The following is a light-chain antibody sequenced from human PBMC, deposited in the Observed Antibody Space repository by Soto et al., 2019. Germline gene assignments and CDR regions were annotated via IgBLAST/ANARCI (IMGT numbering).Light chain of an antibody. CDR1: SSNIGSKS. J-gene: IGLJ3*02. Sequence: QSVLTQPPSASGTPGQRVTISCSGSSSNIGSKSVNWYQQLPGTAPKLLIHSNSQRPSGVPDRFSGSKSGTSASLAISGLQSEDEADYYCSSFVAGNNYWVFGGGTKLTVL. V-gene: IGLV1-44*01. CDR2: SNS. CDR3: SSFVAGNNYWV.